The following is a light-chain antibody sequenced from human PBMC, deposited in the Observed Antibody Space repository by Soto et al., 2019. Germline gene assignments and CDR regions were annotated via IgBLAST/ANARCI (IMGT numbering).Light chain of an antibody. CDR3: SAWDASLNAVL. CDR1: SSNIGSNI. Sequence: QSVLSQPPSASGTPGQRVTISCSGRSSNIGSNIVNWYQQLPGTAPKLLIYSNDQRPSGVPDRFSGSKSGTSASLAISGLQSEDEADYYCSAWDASLNAVLFGGGIKVTVL. CDR2: SND. V-gene: IGLV1-44*01. J-gene: IGLJ2*01.